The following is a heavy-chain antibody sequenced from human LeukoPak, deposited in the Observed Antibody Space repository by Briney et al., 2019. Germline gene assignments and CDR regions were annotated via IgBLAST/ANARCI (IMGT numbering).Heavy chain of an antibody. CDR1: GYTFTSYG. CDR3: ARGVVSGILSSSWYHADY. V-gene: IGHV1-18*01. CDR2: ISAYNGNT. Sequence: GASVKVSCKASGYTFTSYGISWVRQAPGQGLEWMGWISAYNGNTNYAQKLQGRVTMTTDTSTSTAYMELRSLRSDDTAVYYCARGVVSGILSSSWYHADYWGQGTLVTVSS. D-gene: IGHD6-13*01. J-gene: IGHJ4*02.